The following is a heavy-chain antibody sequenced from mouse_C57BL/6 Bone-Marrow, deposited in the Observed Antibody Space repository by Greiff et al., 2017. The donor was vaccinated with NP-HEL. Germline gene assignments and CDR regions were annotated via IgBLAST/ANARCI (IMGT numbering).Heavy chain of an antibody. V-gene: IGHV1-69*01. CDR2: VDPSDSYT. D-gene: IGHD1-1*01. CDR1: GYTFTSYW. Sequence: QVQLQQPGAELVMPGASVKLSCKASGYTFTSYWMHWVKQRPGQGLEWIGEVDPSDSYTNYNQKFKGKSTLTVDKSSSTADMQLISLTSEDSAVYYCARSGYYYGDYWGQGTTLTVPS. J-gene: IGHJ2*01. CDR3: ARSGYYYGDY.